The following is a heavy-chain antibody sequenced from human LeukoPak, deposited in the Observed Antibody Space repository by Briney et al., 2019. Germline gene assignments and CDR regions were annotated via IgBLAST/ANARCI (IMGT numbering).Heavy chain of an antibody. V-gene: IGHV4-31*03. Sequence: SETLSLTCTVSGGSINSGGYYWSWIRQHPGKGLEWIGYIYCTGSTYYNPSLKSRVTISLDTSKNQFSLRLTSVTAADTAVYYCARDSGPSGQAFDCWGQGTLATVSP. CDR3: ARDSGPSGQAFDC. D-gene: IGHD2-15*01. CDR1: GGSINSGGYY. CDR2: IYCTGST. J-gene: IGHJ4*02.